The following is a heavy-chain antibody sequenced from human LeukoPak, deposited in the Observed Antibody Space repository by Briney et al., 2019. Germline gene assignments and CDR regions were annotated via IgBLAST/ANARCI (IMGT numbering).Heavy chain of an antibody. CDR2: ISASENT. CDR3: ARLTGGGSYWGYFDY. J-gene: IGHJ4*02. Sequence: SETLSLTCTVSGASIPSSYYWSWIRQPPGQGLECIGYISASENTNYNPSLKSRVTISVDTSKSQFSLNLSSVTAADTAIYYCARLTGGGSYWGYFDYWGQGNLVTVSS. CDR1: GASIPSSYY. V-gene: IGHV4-4*09. D-gene: IGHD1-26*01.